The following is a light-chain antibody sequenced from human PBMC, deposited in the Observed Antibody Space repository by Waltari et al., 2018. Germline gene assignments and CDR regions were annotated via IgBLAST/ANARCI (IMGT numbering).Light chain of an antibody. J-gene: IGLJ3*02. CDR3: QSYDTSLLGV. CDR1: SSNIGAGYD. Sequence: QSVLTQPPSVSGAPGQRVTISCTGSSSNIGAGYDVHWYQQLPGTAPKLLIYGKDNRPSGVPDRFSGSKSGTSASLAITGLQAEDEAHYYCQSYDTSLLGVFGGGTKLTVL. V-gene: IGLV1-40*01. CDR2: GKD.